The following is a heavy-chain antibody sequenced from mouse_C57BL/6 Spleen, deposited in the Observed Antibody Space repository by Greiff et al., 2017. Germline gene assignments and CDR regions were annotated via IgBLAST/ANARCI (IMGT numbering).Heavy chain of an antibody. Sequence: VQLQQSGPELVKPGASVKISCKASGYAFSSSWMNWVKQRPGKGLEWIGRIYPGDGDTNYNGKFKGKATLTADKASSTAYMQLSSLTSEDSAVYCGAGRRAAYWGQGTLVTVSA. D-gene: IGHD2-12*01. CDR1: GYAFSSSW. J-gene: IGHJ3*01. CDR2: IYPGDGDT. V-gene: IGHV1-82*01. CDR3: AGRRAAY.